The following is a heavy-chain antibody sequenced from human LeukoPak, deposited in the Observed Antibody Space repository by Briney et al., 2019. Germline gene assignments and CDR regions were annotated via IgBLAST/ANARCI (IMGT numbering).Heavy chain of an antibody. CDR3: ASLRFLEWLDY. V-gene: IGHV3-74*01. Sequence: PGGSLRLSCAASGFTFSSYWMHWVRQAPGKGLVWVSRINSAGSSTNYADSVKGRITILRDNAKNTLYLQMNSLRAEDTAVYYCASLRFLEWLDYWGQGTLVTVSS. CDR1: GFTFSSYW. CDR2: INSAGSST. J-gene: IGHJ4*02. D-gene: IGHD3-3*01.